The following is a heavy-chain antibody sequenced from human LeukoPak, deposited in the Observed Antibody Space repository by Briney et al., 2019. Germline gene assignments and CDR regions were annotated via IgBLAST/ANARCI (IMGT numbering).Heavy chain of an antibody. CDR3: ARGAWFGELFRFDP. CDR2: IYYSGST. V-gene: IGHV4-59*01. D-gene: IGHD3-10*01. Sequence: PSETLSLTCTVSGGSISSYYWSWIRQPPGKGLEWIGYIYYSGSTNYNPSLKSRVTISVDTSKNQFSLKLSSVTAADTAVYYCARGAWFGELFRFDPWGQGTLVTVSS. CDR1: GGSISSYY. J-gene: IGHJ5*02.